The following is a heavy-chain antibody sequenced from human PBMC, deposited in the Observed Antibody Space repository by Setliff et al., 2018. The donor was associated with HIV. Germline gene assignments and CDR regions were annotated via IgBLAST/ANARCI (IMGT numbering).Heavy chain of an antibody. Sequence: ASVKVSCKASGYTFTSYGISWVRQAPGQGLEWMGWINAYNGNTNYARKLQGRVTMTTDTSTSTGYMELRSLRSEDTAVYYCAVTIFGVVTHGYFQHWGQGTLVTVSS. V-gene: IGHV1-18*01. CDR3: AVTIFGVVTHGYFQH. CDR1: GYTFTSYG. CDR2: INAYNGNT. J-gene: IGHJ1*01. D-gene: IGHD3-3*01.